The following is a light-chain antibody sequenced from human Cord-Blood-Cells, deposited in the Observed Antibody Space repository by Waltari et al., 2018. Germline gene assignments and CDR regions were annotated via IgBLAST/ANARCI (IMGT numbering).Light chain of an antibody. CDR3: SSYTSSWV. V-gene: IGLV2-14*01. Sequence: QSALTQPASVSGSPGQSLTISCTGTSSDVGGYNYVPWYQQHPGKAPKLMIYKVSNRPSGVANRFSGSKSGNTASLTISGLQAEDEADYYCSSYTSSWVFGGGTKLTGL. CDR2: KVS. CDR1: SSDVGGYNY. J-gene: IGLJ3*02.